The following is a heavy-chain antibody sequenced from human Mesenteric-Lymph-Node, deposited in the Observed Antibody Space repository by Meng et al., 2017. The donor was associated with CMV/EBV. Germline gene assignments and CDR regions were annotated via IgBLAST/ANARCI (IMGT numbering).Heavy chain of an antibody. Sequence: CAASGFTYSDYTMNWVRQAPGEGLEWVSSISSSSNYIYYADSVEGRFTISRDNAKSSLYLQMNSLRAEDTAVYYCARGRYSSSSIDYWGQGTLVTVSS. D-gene: IGHD6-13*01. V-gene: IGHV3-21*01. CDR3: ARGRYSSSSIDY. CDR2: ISSSSNYI. J-gene: IGHJ4*02. CDR1: GFTYSDYT.